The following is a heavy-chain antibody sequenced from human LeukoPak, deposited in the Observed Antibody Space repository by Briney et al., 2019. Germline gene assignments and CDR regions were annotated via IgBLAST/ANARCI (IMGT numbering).Heavy chain of an antibody. J-gene: IGHJ4*02. V-gene: IGHV3-73*01. Sequence: GGSLRLSCAASGFTFSGSAIHWVRQASGKGLEWVGRVRSKDTAYAASVKGRFTISRDDSKNTLYLQMNSLKTEDTAVYYCTTESSYYDSSGYYNYWGQGTLVTVSS. CDR2: VRSKDT. CDR1: GFTFSGSA. CDR3: TTESSYYDSSGYYNY. D-gene: IGHD3-22*01.